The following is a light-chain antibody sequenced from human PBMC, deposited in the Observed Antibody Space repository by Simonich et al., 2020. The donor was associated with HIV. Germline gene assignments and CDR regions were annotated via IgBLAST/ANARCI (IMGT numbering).Light chain of an antibody. Sequence: DIVMTQSPLSLPVTPGEPASISCRSSKSLLSSNGYNYFDWYLQKPGQSPQLRIYLGSNRASGVPDRFSGSGSGTDFTLKISRVEAEDVGVYYCMQALQTPFTFGPGTKVDIK. CDR3: MQALQTPFT. J-gene: IGKJ3*01. CDR2: LGS. CDR1: KSLLSSNGYNY. V-gene: IGKV2-28*01.